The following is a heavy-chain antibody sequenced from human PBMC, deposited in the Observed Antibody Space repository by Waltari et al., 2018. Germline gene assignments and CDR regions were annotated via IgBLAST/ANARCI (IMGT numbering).Heavy chain of an antibody. CDR1: GFRFGDYW. V-gene: IGHV3-74*01. Sequence: EVHLAESGGGVVQPGGSLRLSCTGSGFRFGDYWMRWFRQAPGKGLEWVSRINVDGGYISYGDSVKGRFTISRDNAKNTVFLQLNSLRADDTAVYFCARKAGSGYPYGPFYYDNWGQGTLVTVSS. CDR2: INVDGGYI. D-gene: IGHD5-12*01. CDR3: ARKAGSGYPYGPFYYDN. J-gene: IGHJ4*02.